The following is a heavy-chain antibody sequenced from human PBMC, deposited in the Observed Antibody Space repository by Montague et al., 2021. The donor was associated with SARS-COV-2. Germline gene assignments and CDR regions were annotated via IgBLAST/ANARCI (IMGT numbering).Heavy chain of an antibody. V-gene: IGHV6-1*01. CDR1: GDSVSRNSAA. CDR3: ARGSSIAAAGGAFDI. Sequence: CAISGDSVSRNSAAWNWIRQSPSRGLEWLGRTYYRPKWYNDYAVSVKSRITINPDTSKNQFSLQLNSVTPEDTAVYYCARGSSIAAAGGAFDIWGQGTMVTVSS. CDR2: TYYRPKWYN. J-gene: IGHJ3*02. D-gene: IGHD6-13*01.